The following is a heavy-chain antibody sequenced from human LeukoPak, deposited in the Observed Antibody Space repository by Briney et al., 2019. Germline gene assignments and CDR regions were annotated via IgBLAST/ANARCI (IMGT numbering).Heavy chain of an antibody. CDR3: ARDYRYYYGSGSYYQGYYYYYYYMDV. J-gene: IGHJ6*03. Sequence: ASVKVSCKASGYTFTGYYMHWVRQAPGQGLEWMGWINPNSGGTNYAQKFQGRVTMTRDTSISTAYMELSRLRSDDTAVYYCARDYRYYYGSGSYYQGYYYYYYYMDVWGKGTTVTISS. D-gene: IGHD3-10*01. CDR1: GYTFTGYY. V-gene: IGHV1-2*02. CDR2: INPNSGGT.